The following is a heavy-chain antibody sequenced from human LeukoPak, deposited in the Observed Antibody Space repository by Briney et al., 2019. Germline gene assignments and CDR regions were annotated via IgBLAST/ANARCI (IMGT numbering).Heavy chain of an antibody. Sequence: GGSLRLSCAASGFTFSSYSMNWVRQAPGKGLEWVSSISSSSSYIYYADSVKGRFTISRDNAKNSLYLQMNSLRAEDTAVYYCARDSQHIVVVTATTPAHYYYYMDVWGKGTTVTVSS. CDR3: ARDSQHIVVVTATTPAHYYYYMDV. J-gene: IGHJ6*03. CDR2: ISSSSSYI. D-gene: IGHD2-21*02. V-gene: IGHV3-21*01. CDR1: GFTFSSYS.